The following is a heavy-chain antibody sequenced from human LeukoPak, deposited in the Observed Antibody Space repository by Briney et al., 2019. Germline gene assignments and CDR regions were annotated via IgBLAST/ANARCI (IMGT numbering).Heavy chain of an antibody. CDR1: GGSFSGYY. CDR2: INHSGST. Sequence: SETLSLTCAVYGGSFSGYYWSWIRQPPGKGLEWIGEINHSGSTNYNPSLKSRVTISVDTSKNQFSLKLSSVTAADTAVYYCARERSVEMATIEPWGRGTLVTVSS. CDR3: ARERSVEMATIEP. J-gene: IGHJ2*01. D-gene: IGHD5-24*01. V-gene: IGHV4-34*01.